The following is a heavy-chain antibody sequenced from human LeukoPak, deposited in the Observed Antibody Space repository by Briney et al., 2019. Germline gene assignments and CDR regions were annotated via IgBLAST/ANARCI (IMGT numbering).Heavy chain of an antibody. CDR2: IYSGGST. CDR1: GFTVSSNY. Sequence: PGGSLRLSCAASGFTVSSNYMSWVRQAPGKGLEWVSVIYSGGSTYYADSVKGRFTISRDNSKNTLYLQMNSLRAEDTAVYYCARDQYGDYVFDYWGQGTLVTVPS. D-gene: IGHD4-17*01. CDR3: ARDQYGDYVFDY. J-gene: IGHJ4*02. V-gene: IGHV3-66*01.